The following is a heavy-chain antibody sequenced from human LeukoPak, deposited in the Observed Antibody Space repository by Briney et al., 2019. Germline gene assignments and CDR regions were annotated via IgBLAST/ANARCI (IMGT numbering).Heavy chain of an antibody. CDR3: ARDDYGDYDY. V-gene: IGHV1-18*01. D-gene: IGHD4-17*01. J-gene: IGHJ4*02. CDR1: GYTFTSYG. CDR2: ISAYNGNT. Sequence: ASVKVSCKASGYTFTSYGISWVGQAPGQGREWMGWISAYNGNTNYAQRLQGRVTMTTDTSTSTAYMELRSLRSDDTAVYYCARDDYGDYDYWGQGTLVTVSS.